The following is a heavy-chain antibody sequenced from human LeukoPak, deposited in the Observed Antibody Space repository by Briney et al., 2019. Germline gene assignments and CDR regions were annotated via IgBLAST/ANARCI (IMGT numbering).Heavy chain of an antibody. Sequence: LAGGSLRLSCAASGFTFRTYGMHWVRQAPGKGLEWVACMRYDGSNQYYADSVKGRFTVSRDNSKNTLSLQMNSLRAEDTALYYCATDRVMYTFAWNAFDIWGQGTMVTVSS. CDR3: ATDRVMYTFAWNAFDI. CDR2: MRYDGSNQ. D-gene: IGHD2-8*02. CDR1: GFTFRTYG. V-gene: IGHV3-30*02. J-gene: IGHJ3*02.